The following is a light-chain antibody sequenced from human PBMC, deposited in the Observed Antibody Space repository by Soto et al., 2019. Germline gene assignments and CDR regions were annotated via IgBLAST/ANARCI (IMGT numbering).Light chain of an antibody. CDR1: QSVSSN. V-gene: IGKV3-15*01. Sequence: EIVMTQSPATLSVSPGERATLSCRASQSVSSNLAWYRQKPGQAPRLLIYGASTRATGIPVRFSGSGSGREFTLTISSLQSEDFAVYYCQQYNDWPQTFGQGTKVEIK. CDR2: GAS. J-gene: IGKJ1*01. CDR3: QQYNDWPQT.